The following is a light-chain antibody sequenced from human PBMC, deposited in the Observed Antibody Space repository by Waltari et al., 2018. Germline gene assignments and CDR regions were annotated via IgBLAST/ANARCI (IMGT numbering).Light chain of an antibody. CDR2: LNSDGSH. J-gene: IGLJ2*01. Sequence: QLVLTQSRSASASPGASVKPTRTLSIGHSSYSTPRPHQHPEKGPRYLMKLNSDGSHSKGDGLPYRFSGSSSGAERYLPISSLQSEDEADYYCQTWGTGIQVVFGGGTKLTVL. V-gene: IGLV4-69*01. CDR3: QTWGTGIQVV. CDR1: IGHSSYS.